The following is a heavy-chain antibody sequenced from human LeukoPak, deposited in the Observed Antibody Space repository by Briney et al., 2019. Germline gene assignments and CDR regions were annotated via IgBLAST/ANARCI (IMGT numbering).Heavy chain of an antibody. D-gene: IGHD6-13*01. CDR2: IYYSGST. Sequence: SETLSLTCTVSGGSISTYYWSWIRQPPGKGLEWIGYIYYSGSTNYNPSLKSRVTISVDTSKNQFSLKLSSVTAADTAVYYCARDTGGSSWSYYYYYMDVWGKGTTVTVSS. CDR1: GGSISTYY. J-gene: IGHJ6*03. V-gene: IGHV4-59*12. CDR3: ARDTGGSSWSYYYYYMDV.